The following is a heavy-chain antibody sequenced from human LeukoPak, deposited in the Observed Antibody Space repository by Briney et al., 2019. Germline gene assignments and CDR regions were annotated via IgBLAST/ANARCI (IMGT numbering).Heavy chain of an antibody. CDR2: IYYSGST. D-gene: IGHD6-19*01. CDR3: ARSGSSGWYRVRGDYYYGMDV. Sequence: SETLSLTCTVSGGSISSDSYYWGWIRQPPGKGLEWIGYIYYSGSTNYNPSLKSRVTISVDTSKNQFSLKLSSVTAADTAVYYCARSGSSGWYRVRGDYYYGMDVWGQGTTVTVSS. J-gene: IGHJ6*02. V-gene: IGHV4-61*01. CDR1: GGSISSDSYY.